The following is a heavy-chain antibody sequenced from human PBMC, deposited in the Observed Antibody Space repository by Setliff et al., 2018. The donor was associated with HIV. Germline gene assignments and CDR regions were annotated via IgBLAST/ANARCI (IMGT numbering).Heavy chain of an antibody. V-gene: IGHV3-23*01. Sequence: GGSLRLSCAASGFTFSSYASGWVRQVPGKGLEWVSAISGSGGSTYYADSVKGRFTISSDNSKNTLYLQMNSLRAEDTAVYYCAKDLDIVVVPAAPDAFDIWGQGTMVTVSS. J-gene: IGHJ3*02. D-gene: IGHD2-2*03. CDR2: ISGSGGST. CDR1: GFTFSSYA. CDR3: AKDLDIVVVPAAPDAFDI.